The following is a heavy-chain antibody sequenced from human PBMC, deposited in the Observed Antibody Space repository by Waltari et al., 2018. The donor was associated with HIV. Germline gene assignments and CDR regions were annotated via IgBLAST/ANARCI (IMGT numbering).Heavy chain of an antibody. CDR1: RLPFPSYV. V-gene: IGHV1-69*13. CDR3: ARESSGEFDL. Sequence: QVHIMQSGAEVKKPGSSVKISCRASRLPFPSYVLSWVRQAPGQGLEWMGGIKPPFGAANYPQKFQGRVTITADDFTSTVYMELTGLTSEDTAVYFCARESSGEFDLWGQGTPVTVSS. CDR2: IKPPFGAA. D-gene: IGHD3-10*01. J-gene: IGHJ5*02.